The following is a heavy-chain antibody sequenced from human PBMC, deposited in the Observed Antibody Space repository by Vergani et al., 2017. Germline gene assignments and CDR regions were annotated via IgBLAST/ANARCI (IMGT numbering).Heavy chain of an antibody. CDR2: MNPNSGNT. CDR1: GYTFTSDD. V-gene: IGHV1-8*03. Sequence: QGQLAQSGAEVKKPGASVQVSCKASGYTFTSDDINWVRQAPGHGLEWMGWMNPNSGNTGYAQSLQGRLTITRDTSVNTAYMDLTGLRSEDMAVYYCVRARRTCTYDHCPRYYYDVWGQGTLVTVSS. D-gene: IGHD2-8*01. CDR3: VRARRTCTYDHCPRYYYDV. J-gene: IGHJ6*02.